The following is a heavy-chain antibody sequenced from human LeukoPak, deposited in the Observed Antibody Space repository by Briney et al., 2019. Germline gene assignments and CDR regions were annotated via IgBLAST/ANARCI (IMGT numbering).Heavy chain of an antibody. CDR2: VHHDGSER. J-gene: IGHJ4*02. Sequence: PGGSLRLSCAASGYTFSNYYMHWVRQAPGKGLEWVAVVHHDGSERYYADSVKGRFTISRDNSKNTLYVQMDSLRVEDTAVYYCATGSGYYYDHWGQGTLVTVSS. CDR3: ATGSGYYYDH. D-gene: IGHD3-22*01. V-gene: IGHV3-30*02. CDR1: GYTFSNYY.